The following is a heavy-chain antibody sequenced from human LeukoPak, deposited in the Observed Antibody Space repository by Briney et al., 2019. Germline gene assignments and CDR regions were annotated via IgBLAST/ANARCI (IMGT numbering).Heavy chain of an antibody. CDR1: GGTFSSYA. Sequence: ASVKVSCKASGGTFSSYAISWLRQAPGQGLEWMGRIIPIFGTANYAQKFQGRVTITTDESTSTAYMELSSLRSEDTAVNYCARERDWGGSYYFDYWGQGTLVTVSS. J-gene: IGHJ4*02. D-gene: IGHD3/OR15-3a*01. CDR2: IIPIFGTA. V-gene: IGHV1-69*05. CDR3: ARERDWGGSYYFDY.